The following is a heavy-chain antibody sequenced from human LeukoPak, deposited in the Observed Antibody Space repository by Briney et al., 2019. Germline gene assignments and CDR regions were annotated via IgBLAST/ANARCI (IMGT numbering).Heavy chain of an antibody. J-gene: IGHJ4*02. Sequence: SETLSLTCTVSGGSISNYYWSWIRQPAGKGLEWIGRFYNRGSTNCNPSLKSRVTMSVDTSKNQFSLKLSFVTAADTAVYYCARVGDYALKDWGQGTLVTVSS. CDR3: ARVGDYALKD. CDR1: GGSISNYY. CDR2: FYNRGST. D-gene: IGHD3-16*01. V-gene: IGHV4-4*07.